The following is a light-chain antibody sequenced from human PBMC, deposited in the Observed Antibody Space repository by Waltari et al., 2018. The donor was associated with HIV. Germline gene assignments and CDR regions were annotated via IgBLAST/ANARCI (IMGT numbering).Light chain of an antibody. CDR1: HDIKPW. V-gene: IGKV1-5*03. CDR2: KAS. J-gene: IGKJ3*01. Sequence: DIQMIQSPSNLSASVGDAVTINCRASHDIKPWLAWYQHKPSQAPKLLIYKASTLESGVSSRFSGGGSGTNFTLTIASLQVDDIATYYCQQYNTCSFTFGPGTTV. CDR3: QQYNTCSFT.